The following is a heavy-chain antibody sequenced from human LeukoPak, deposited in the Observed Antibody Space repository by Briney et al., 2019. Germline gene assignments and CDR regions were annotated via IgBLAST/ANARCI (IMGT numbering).Heavy chain of an antibody. CDR3: ARLSSGSGSYPNWFDP. J-gene: IGHJ5*02. V-gene: IGHV5-51*01. CDR2: IYPIDSVS. D-gene: IGHD3-10*01. Sequence: GDSLKISCKTSGYTFTDFWIGWVRQMPGKGLEWMGVIYPIDSVSKYSPSFQGQVTISADKSISTAYLQWSSLKASDTAMYYCARLSSGSGSYPNWFDPWGQGTLVTVSS. CDR1: GYTFTDFW.